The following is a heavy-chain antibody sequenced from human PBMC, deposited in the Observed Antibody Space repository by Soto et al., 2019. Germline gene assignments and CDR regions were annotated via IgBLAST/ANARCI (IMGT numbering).Heavy chain of an antibody. CDR3: TRGWASGQHHSCLDV. D-gene: IGHD1-26*01. CDR2: RWYDGSKS. J-gene: IGHJ6*02. CDR1: GFSFRNYG. V-gene: IGHV3-33*01. Sequence: QEQLVESGGGVVQPGRSLRLSCAASGFSFRNYGIHWVRQAPGKGLDWVVGRWYDGSKSYYADSVRGRFTISRANTGNTAILTTDSLRADDTAEYYSTRGWASGQHHSCLDVWGQGTTVTVS.